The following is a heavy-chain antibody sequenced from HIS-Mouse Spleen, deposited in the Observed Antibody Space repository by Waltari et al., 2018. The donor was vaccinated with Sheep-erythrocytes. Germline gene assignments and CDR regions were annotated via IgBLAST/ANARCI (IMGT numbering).Heavy chain of an antibody. CDR1: GFTVSSNY. CDR3: ARGHPDYGDYDAFDI. J-gene: IGHJ3*02. D-gene: IGHD4-17*01. CDR2: LYSCGST. Sequence: EVQLVESGGGLIQPGGSLRLSCAASGFTVSSNYMSWVRQAPGKGLESVSVLYSCGSTYYADSVKCRFTISRDNSTNTLYLQMNSLRAEDTAVYYCARGHPDYGDYDAFDIWGQGTMVTVSS. V-gene: IGHV3-53*01.